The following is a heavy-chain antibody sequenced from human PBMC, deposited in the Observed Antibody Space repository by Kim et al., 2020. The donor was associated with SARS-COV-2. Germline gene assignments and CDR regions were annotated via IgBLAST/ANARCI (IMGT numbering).Heavy chain of an antibody. J-gene: IGHJ4*01. V-gene: IGHV3-23*03. CDR1: GFSISNYA. Sequence: GGSLRLSCEASGFSISNYAMSWVRQAPGKGPEWVAAINNGGNPYYGDSAKGRFTVSRDDAKNTLYLQMNDLRAEDTALYYCAKDHRSSGWPTFYYWGHGT. D-gene: IGHD6-19*01. CDR3: AKDHRSSGWPTFYY. CDR2: INNGGNP.